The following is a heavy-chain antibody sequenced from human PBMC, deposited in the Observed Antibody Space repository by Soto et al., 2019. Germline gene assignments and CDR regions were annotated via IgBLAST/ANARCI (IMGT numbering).Heavy chain of an antibody. Sequence: SVKVSCKASGFTFTSSAMQWVRQARGQRLQWIGWVVVGSGNTNYAQKFQERVTITRDMSTSTAYMEMSSLRSEDTAVYYCARGGEGDDFSHYNWFDPWGQGTLVTVSS. CDR2: VVVGSGNT. D-gene: IGHD3-3*01. J-gene: IGHJ5*02. V-gene: IGHV1-58*02. CDR3: ARGGEGDDFSHYNWFDP. CDR1: GFTFTSSA.